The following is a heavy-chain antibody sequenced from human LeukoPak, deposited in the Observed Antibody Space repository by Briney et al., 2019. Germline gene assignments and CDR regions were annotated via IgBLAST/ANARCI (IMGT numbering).Heavy chain of an antibody. D-gene: IGHD2-2*01. CDR3: ARDPPLGSCSTISCPHLDY. CDR1: VFTFSRYS. J-gene: IGHJ4*02. CDR2: ISSSSSFI. Sequence: PGGSLRLSCAASVFTFSRYSMNWVRQAPGKGLEWVSSISSSSSFIYYADSVKGRFTISRDNAKNSLYLQMNSLRAEDTAVYYCARDPPLGSCSTISCPHLDYWGQGTLVTVSS. V-gene: IGHV3-21*01.